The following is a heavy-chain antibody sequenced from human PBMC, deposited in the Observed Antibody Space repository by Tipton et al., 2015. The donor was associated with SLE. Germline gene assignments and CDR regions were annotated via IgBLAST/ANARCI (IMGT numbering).Heavy chain of an antibody. V-gene: IGHV4-59*01. CDR2: FYYSGST. CDR3: ARGAAYDSGGPLGGFDL. D-gene: IGHD3-22*01. CDR1: GGSISSYY. J-gene: IGHJ3*01. Sequence: TLSLTCTVSGGSISSYYWSWIRQPPGKGLEWIGYFYYSGSTKYNPSLESRVTISGDTSKNQFSLKLSSVTAADTAVYYCARGAAYDSGGPLGGFDLWGQGAMVTVSS.